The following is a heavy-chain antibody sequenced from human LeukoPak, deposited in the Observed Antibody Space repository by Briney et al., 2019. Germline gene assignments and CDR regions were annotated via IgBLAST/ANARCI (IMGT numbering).Heavy chain of an antibody. V-gene: IGHV1-3*01. CDR1: GYTFTSYA. D-gene: IGHD1-26*01. Sequence: ASVKLSCKAAGYTFTSYAMHCVRQSPGQRLEWMGWINAGNGNTKYSQEFQGRVTITRDTSASTAYTQLRSLRSDDTAVYYCARAPRKWELLPLGYGWFAPWGQGTLVTVSS. CDR3: ARAPRKWELLPLGYGWFAP. J-gene: IGHJ5*02. CDR2: INAGNGNT.